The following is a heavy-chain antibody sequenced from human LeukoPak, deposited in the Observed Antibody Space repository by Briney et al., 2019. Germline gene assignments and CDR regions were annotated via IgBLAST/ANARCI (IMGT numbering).Heavy chain of an antibody. V-gene: IGHV3-48*01. CDR1: GFTFSSYS. CDR2: IRSRSGTM. D-gene: IGHD6-25*01. CDR3: ARDDGYAFDI. Sequence: GGSLRLSCAASGFTFSSYSMNWVRQTPGKGLEWVSYIRSRSGTMYYADSVKGRFTISTDNAKNSLYLQMNSLRVEDTALYYCARDDGYAFDIWGQGTMVTVSS. J-gene: IGHJ3*02.